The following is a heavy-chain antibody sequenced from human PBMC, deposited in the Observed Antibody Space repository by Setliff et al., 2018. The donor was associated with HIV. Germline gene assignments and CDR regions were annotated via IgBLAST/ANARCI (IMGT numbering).Heavy chain of an antibody. Sequence: ASVKVSCKASGYTFTTYDINWVRQATGQGLEWMGWMNPNSGNTGYAQKFQGRVTMTRNTPISTAYMELSSLTSDDTAVYYCARRELLITRNLDYWGQGTLVTVSS. CDR3: ARRELLITRNLDY. CDR1: GYTFTTYD. J-gene: IGHJ4*02. V-gene: IGHV1-8*02. D-gene: IGHD1-26*01. CDR2: MNPNSGNT.